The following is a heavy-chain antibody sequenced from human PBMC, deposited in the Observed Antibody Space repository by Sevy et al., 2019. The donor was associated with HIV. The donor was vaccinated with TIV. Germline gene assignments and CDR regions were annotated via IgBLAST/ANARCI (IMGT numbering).Heavy chain of an antibody. V-gene: IGHV4-59*01. CDR1: GGSISSYY. Sequence: SETLSLTCTVSGGSISSYYWSWIRQPPGKGLEWIGYIYYSGSTNYNPSLKSRVTISVDTSKNQFSLQLSSVTAADTAVYYCARSRYSSSWYAYNWFDPWGQGTLVTVSS. D-gene: IGHD6-13*01. CDR3: ARSRYSSSWYAYNWFDP. J-gene: IGHJ5*02. CDR2: IYYSGST.